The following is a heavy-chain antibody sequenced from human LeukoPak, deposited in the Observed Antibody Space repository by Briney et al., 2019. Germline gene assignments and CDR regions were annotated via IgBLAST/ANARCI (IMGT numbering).Heavy chain of an antibody. CDR1: NDSISSSNFY. CDR3: ARDLGDSGYDRGYYYYGMDV. CDR2: IFYSGTT. D-gene: IGHD5-12*01. J-gene: IGHJ6*02. V-gene: IGHV4-39*07. Sequence: SETLSLTCTVSNDSISSSNFYWGWIRQPPGKGLEWIGTIFYSGTTYYNPSLKSRVTISVDTSKNQFSLKLSSVTAADTAVYYCARDLGDSGYDRGYYYYGMDVWGQGTTVTVSS.